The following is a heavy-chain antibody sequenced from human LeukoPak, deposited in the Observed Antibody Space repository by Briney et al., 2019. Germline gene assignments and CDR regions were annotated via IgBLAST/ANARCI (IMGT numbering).Heavy chain of an antibody. V-gene: IGHV4-38-2*02. J-gene: IGHJ3*02. CDR1: GYSISGGYY. D-gene: IGHD3-9*01. Sequence: SETLSLTCTVSGYSISGGYYWGWIRQPPGKGLEWIGTIHHGGSTYYNPSLESRATISLDTSKNHFSLNLTSVTAADTAMYYCARVAERTWLPYDAAFDIWGLGTMVTVSS. CDR3: ARVAERTWLPYDAAFDI. CDR2: IHHGGST.